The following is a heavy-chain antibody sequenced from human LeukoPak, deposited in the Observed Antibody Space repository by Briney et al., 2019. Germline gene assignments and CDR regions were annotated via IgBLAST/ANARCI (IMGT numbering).Heavy chain of an antibody. CDR3: ARGGYYDSSGYYVDY. J-gene: IGHJ4*02. V-gene: IGHV3-74*01. Sequence: GGSLRLSCAASGFTFSAYSMNWVRQAPGKGLEWVSRINSDGSSTSYADSVKGRFTISRDNAKNTLYLQMNSLRAEDTAVYYCARGGYYDSSGYYVDYWGQGTLVTVSS. CDR1: GFTFSAYS. CDR2: INSDGSST. D-gene: IGHD3-22*01.